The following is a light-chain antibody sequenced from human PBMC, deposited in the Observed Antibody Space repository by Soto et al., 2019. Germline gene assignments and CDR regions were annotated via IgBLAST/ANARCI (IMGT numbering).Light chain of an antibody. J-gene: IGKJ4*01. CDR2: WAS. CDR1: QNVLYNSNKKNY. V-gene: IGKV4-1*01. Sequence: DIVMTQSPDSLAVSLGERATINCKSSQNVLYNSNKKNYLAWYQQKLGQPPKLLIYWASTRESGVTDRFSGSGSGTDFTLTISSLQAEDVAVYYCQQYYTTPLSFGGGTKVEIK. CDR3: QQYYTTPLS.